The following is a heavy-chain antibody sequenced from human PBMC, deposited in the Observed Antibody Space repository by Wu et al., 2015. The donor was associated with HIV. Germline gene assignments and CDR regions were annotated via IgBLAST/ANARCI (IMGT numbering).Heavy chain of an antibody. CDR1: GYTFMNYG. CDR3: ARGGGNEYFQP. V-gene: IGHV1-18*01. D-gene: IGHD1-26*01. CDR2: ISTFSGDT. Sequence: QVHLVQSGAEVKKPGASVKVSCKTSGYTFMNYGISWVRQAPGQGLEWMGWISTFSGDTKFAQNLQGRVTMTTDASTSTVYMELRSLRSDDTAVYYCARGGGNEYFQPWGQGTRVIVSS. J-gene: IGHJ1*01.